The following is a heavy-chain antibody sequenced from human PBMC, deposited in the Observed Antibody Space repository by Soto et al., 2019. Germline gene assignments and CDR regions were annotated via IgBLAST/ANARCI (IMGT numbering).Heavy chain of an antibody. Sequence: QVHLVQSGPELKKPGDSVKVSCKTSGYSFSDYGINWVRQAPGQGLQWMGWMSTYNDERKYADNLQGRVTMTTDTSTSTAFLEVRSLTSDDTAVYFCARASVPAHSFWINTWLDPWGQGTLVTVSS. J-gene: IGHJ5*02. CDR2: MSTYNDER. CDR1: GYSFSDYG. D-gene: IGHD3-3*01. V-gene: IGHV1-18*04. CDR3: ARASVPAHSFWINTWLDP.